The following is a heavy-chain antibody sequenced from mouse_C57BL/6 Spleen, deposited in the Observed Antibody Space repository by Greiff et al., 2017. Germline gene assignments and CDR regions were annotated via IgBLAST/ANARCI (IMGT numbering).Heavy chain of an antibody. CDR1: GFSLSTSGMG. CDR3: AQSYYYGSSPWYFDV. CDR2: IYWDDDK. V-gene: IGHV8-12*01. J-gene: IGHJ1*03. Sequence: QVTLKESGPGILQSSQTLSLTCSFSGFSLSTSGMGVSWIRQPSGKGLEWLAHIYWDDDKRYNPSLKSRLTISKDTSRNQVFLKITSVDTADTATYYCAQSYYYGSSPWYFDVWGTGTTVTVAS. D-gene: IGHD1-1*01.